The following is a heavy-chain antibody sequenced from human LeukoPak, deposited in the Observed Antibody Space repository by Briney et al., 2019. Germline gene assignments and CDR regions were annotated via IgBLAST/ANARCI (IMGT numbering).Heavy chain of an antibody. Sequence: PSETLSLTCTVSGGSISSYYWSWIRQPPGKGLEWIGYIYYSGSTNYNPSLKSRVTISVDTSKNQFSLKLSSVTAADTAVYFCARYGYSSSAFDYWGQGTLVTVSS. CDR2: IYYSGST. CDR3: ARYGYSSSAFDY. J-gene: IGHJ4*02. D-gene: IGHD6-13*01. V-gene: IGHV4-59*01. CDR1: GGSISSYY.